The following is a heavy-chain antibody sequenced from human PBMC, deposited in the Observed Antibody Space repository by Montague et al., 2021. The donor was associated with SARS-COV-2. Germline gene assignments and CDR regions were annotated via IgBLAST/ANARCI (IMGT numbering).Heavy chain of an antibody. CDR1: GGSFSSYY. D-gene: IGHD3-10*02. Sequence: SETLSLTCTVYGGSFSSYYWSWIRQPPGKGLEWIGDINHSGSTNYNPSLKSRVTISVDTSNNQFSLKLSSVTAADTAVYYCTREGYQVRWSDYYYYGMDVWGQGTTVTVSS. V-gene: IGHV4-34*01. J-gene: IGHJ6*02. CDR3: TREGYQVRWSDYYYYGMDV. CDR2: INHSGST.